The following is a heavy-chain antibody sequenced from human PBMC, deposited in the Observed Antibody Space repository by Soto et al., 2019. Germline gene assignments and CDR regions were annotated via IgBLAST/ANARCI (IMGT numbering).Heavy chain of an antibody. D-gene: IGHD4-17*01. CDR1: GGSISSSSYY. V-gene: IGHV4-39*01. CDR2: IYYSGST. J-gene: IGHJ6*02. Sequence: QLQLQESGPGLVKPSETLSLTCTVSGGSISSSSYYWGWIRQPPGKGLEWIGSIYYSGSTYYNPSLKSRVTISVDTSKNQFSLKLSSVTAADTAVYYCATYYGGNSPGPYGMDVWGQGTTVTVSS. CDR3: ATYYGGNSPGPYGMDV.